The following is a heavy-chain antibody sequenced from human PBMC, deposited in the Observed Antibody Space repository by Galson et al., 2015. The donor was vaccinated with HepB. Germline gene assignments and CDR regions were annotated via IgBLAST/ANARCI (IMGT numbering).Heavy chain of an antibody. J-gene: IGHJ4*02. CDR1: GFTFSGSA. Sequence: SLRLSCAASGFTFSGSAIHWVRQTSGKGLEWVGRIRSKASNYATAYAASLKGRFTISRDDSKNTAYLHMKSPKTEDTAVYYCIRMADLSGYSSTWGQGTLVTVSS. V-gene: IGHV3-73*01. D-gene: IGHD6-13*01. CDR2: IRSKASNYAT. CDR3: IRMADLSGYSST.